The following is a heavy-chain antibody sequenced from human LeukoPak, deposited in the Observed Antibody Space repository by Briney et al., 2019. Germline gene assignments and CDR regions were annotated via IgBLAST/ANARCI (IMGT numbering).Heavy chain of an antibody. V-gene: IGHV3-7*01. CDR1: GFTFSSYW. CDR3: VRDARDYGDYEVAFDY. CDR2: IKQDGSKE. D-gene: IGHD4-17*01. Sequence: TGGSLRLSCAASGFTFSSYWMRWVRQAPGKGLEWVANIKQDGSKEYYVDSVRGRFTISRDNAKNSLYLQMKSLRAEDTAVYYCVRDARDYGDYEVAFDYWGQGTLVTVSS. J-gene: IGHJ4*02.